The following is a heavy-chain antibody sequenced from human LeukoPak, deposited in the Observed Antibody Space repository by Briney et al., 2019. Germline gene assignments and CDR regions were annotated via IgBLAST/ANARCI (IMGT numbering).Heavy chain of an antibody. J-gene: IGHJ4*02. Sequence: ASVKVSCRASGYIFSSYGISWVRQAPGQGLEWMGWISGYNGNTKYVQKFQGRVTMTIDTSTSTAYMELRSLRSDDTAVYYCARDLTHRRNYDNSGYQIVSAFWGQGTLVTVSS. CDR1: GYIFSSYG. D-gene: IGHD3-22*01. CDR2: ISGYNGNT. CDR3: ARDLTHRRNYDNSGYQIVSAF. V-gene: IGHV1-18*01.